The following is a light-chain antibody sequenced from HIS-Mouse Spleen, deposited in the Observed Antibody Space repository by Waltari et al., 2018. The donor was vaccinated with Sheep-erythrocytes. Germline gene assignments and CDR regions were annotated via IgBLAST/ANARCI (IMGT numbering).Light chain of an antibody. Sequence: QSALTQPRSVSGSPGQSVTISCTGTSSDVGGYNYVSWYQQHPGKAPKLMIYDVSKRPVGVPDRFSGCKSGNTASLTISGLQAEDEADYYCCSYAGSYNHVFATGTKVTVL. CDR1: SSDVGGYNY. CDR3: CSYAGSYNHV. V-gene: IGLV2-11*01. CDR2: DVS. J-gene: IGLJ1*01.